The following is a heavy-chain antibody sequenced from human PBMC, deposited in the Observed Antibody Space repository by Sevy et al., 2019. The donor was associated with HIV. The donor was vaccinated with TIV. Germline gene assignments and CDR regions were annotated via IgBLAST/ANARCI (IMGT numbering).Heavy chain of an antibody. CDR3: ARVEQASTQPWFDP. V-gene: IGHV4-30-4*02. Sequence: SETLSLTCTVSGGSISSGNYYWSWIRQPPGKGLEWIGYIYYSGIAYYNPFLQSRSTISVDTSKNHFSLKLSSVTAADTAVYYCARVEQASTQPWFDPWGQGTLVTVSS. CDR2: IYYSGIA. CDR1: GGSISSGNYY. J-gene: IGHJ5*02. D-gene: IGHD1-1*01.